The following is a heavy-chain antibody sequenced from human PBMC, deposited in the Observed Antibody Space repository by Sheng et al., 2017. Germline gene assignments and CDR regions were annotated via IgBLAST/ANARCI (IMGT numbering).Heavy chain of an antibody. CDR3: ARDDSGFDY. J-gene: IGHJ4*02. Sequence: QVQLVESGGGVVQPGRSLRLSCAASGFTISSYAMHWVRQAPGKGLEWVAVISYDGFNRYSADSVKGRFTISRDNSKNTLYLQMNSLRPEDTAVYYCARDDSGFDYWGQGTLVQRLL. D-gene: IGHD3-10*01. CDR2: ISYDGFNR. V-gene: IGHV3-30*04. CDR1: GFTISSYA.